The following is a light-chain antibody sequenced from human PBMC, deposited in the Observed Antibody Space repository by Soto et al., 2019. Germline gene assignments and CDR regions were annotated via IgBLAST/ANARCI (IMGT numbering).Light chain of an antibody. CDR1: QSVNSN. CDR2: GAS. V-gene: IGKV3-15*01. CDR3: QQYNNWPFT. J-gene: IGKJ3*01. Sequence: IVLTQSPGTLSVSPGERATLSCRASQSVNSNLAWYQQKPGQAPRLLIYGASTRATGIPASFIGNGSGTEFTLTASSLQPEDFAVYYCQQYNNWPFTFGPGTKVDIK.